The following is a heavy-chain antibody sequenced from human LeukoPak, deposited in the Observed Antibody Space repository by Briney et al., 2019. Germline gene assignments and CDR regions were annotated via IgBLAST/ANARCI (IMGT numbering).Heavy chain of an antibody. Sequence: SQTLSLTCAISGDSVSSKSATWNWIRQSPSRGLEWLGRTYYKSKWNNDYAISVKSRITITTDTPKNQFSLHLNSVTPEDTAVYFCARSAAGTLDYWGQGTLVTVSS. CDR2: TYYKSKWNN. V-gene: IGHV6-1*01. J-gene: IGHJ4*02. CDR1: GDSVSSKSAT. CDR3: ARSAAGTLDY. D-gene: IGHD6-13*01.